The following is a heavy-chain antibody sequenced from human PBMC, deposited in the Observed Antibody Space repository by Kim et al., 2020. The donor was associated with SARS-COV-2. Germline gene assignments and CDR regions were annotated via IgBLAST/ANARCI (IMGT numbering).Heavy chain of an antibody. Sequence: SETLSLTCAVYGGSFSGYYWSWIRQPPGKGLEWIGEIYHSGSTNYNQSLKSRVTISVDTSKNQFSLKLSSVTAADTAVYYCARGFILSSSWPYYYYYGMDVWGEGATVTVSS. D-gene: IGHD6-13*01. V-gene: IGHV4-34*01. J-gene: IGHJ6*01. CDR2: IYHSGST. CDR3: ARGFILSSSWPYYYYYGMDV. CDR1: GGSFSGYY.